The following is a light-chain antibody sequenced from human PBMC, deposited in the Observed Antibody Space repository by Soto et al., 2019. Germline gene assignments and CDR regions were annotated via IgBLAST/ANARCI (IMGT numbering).Light chain of an antibody. V-gene: IGLV1-51*01. CDR2: DSN. CDR3: GTWDSSLSAVV. Sequence: QSALTQPPSVSAAPGQTVTLSCSGSSSNIGNNDVSWYQQFPGTAPKLLIYDSNKRPSGIPDRVSGSKSGTSATLGITGLQTGDEADYYCGTWDSSLSAVVFGGGTKLTVL. J-gene: IGLJ2*01. CDR1: SSNIGNND.